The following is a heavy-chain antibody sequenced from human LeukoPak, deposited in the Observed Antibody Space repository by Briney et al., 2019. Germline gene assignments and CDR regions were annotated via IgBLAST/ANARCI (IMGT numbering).Heavy chain of an antibody. D-gene: IGHD3-22*01. Sequence: GGSLRLSCAASGFTFSSYAMSWVRQAPGKGLEWVSAISGSGGSTYYADSVKGRFTTSRDNSKNTLYLQMNILRAEDTAVYYCAKDPDYDSSGEQDYWGQGTLVTVSS. J-gene: IGHJ4*02. V-gene: IGHV3-23*01. CDR3: AKDPDYDSSGEQDY. CDR1: GFTFSSYA. CDR2: ISGSGGST.